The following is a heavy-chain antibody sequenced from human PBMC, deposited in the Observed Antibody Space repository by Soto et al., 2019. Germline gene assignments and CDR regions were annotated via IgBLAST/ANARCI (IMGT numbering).Heavy chain of an antibody. Sequence: GGSLRLSCAASGFTFSSYAMSWVRQAPGKGLEWVSAISGSGGSTYYADSVKGRFTISRDNSKNTLYLQMNSLRAEDTAVYYCAKDAFSSGWEQLWPKNWGQGTLVTVSS. CDR3: AKDAFSSGWEQLWPKN. J-gene: IGHJ4*02. V-gene: IGHV3-23*01. CDR1: GFTFSSYA. D-gene: IGHD6-13*01. CDR2: ISGSGGST.